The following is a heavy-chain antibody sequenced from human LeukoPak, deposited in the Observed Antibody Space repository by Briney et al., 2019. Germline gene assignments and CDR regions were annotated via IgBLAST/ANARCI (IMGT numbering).Heavy chain of an antibody. CDR2: ITSSSSYI. CDR1: GFTFSSYT. Sequence: PGGSLRVSCAASGFTFSSYTMNWVRQAPGKGPEWVSSITSSSSYIYYADSVKGRFTISRDNAKNSLYLQMNSLRAEDTAVYYCARDTYYYDSSGYLFDYWGQGTLVTVSS. CDR3: ARDTYYYDSSGYLFDY. D-gene: IGHD3-22*01. J-gene: IGHJ4*02. V-gene: IGHV3-21*01.